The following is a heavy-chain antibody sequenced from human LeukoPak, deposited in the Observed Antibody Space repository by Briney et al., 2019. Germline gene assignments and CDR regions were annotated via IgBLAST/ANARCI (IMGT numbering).Heavy chain of an antibody. CDR3: ASDIVATISPGT. CDR1: GGTFSSYA. Sequence: SVRVSCKASGGTFSSYAISWVRQAPGQGLEWMGGIIPIFGTANYAQKFQGRVTITADKSTSTAYMELSSLRSEDTAVYYCASDIVATISPGTWGQGTLVTVSS. J-gene: IGHJ4*02. D-gene: IGHD5-12*01. CDR2: IIPIFGTA. V-gene: IGHV1-69*06.